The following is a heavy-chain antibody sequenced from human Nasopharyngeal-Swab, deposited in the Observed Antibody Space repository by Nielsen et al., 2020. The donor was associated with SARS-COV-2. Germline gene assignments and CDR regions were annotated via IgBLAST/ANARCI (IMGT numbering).Heavy chain of an antibody. CDR3: ARGFGYYGSNVYFYFEY. CDR2: INVYNGNT. V-gene: IGHV1-18*01. D-gene: IGHD3-10*01. J-gene: IGHJ4*02. Sequence: ASVKVSCKASGYTFANYGVSWVRQAPGQGLEWMGWINVYNGNTGYAQNFQGRVTMTTDTSTNTAYMELSSLRSEDTAVYYCARGFGYYGSNVYFYFEYWGQGTLVNVSS. CDR1: GYTFANYG.